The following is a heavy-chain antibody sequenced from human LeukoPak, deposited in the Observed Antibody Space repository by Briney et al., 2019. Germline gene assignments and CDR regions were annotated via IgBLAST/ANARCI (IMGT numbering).Heavy chain of an antibody. Sequence: GESLKISCKGSGYSFTSYWIGWVRQMPGKGLEWMGIIYPGDSDTRYSPSFQGQVTISADKSISTAYLQWSSLKASDTAMYYCARQRGLVEMATIRLWGMDVWGQGTMVTVSS. CDR1: GYSFTSYW. CDR3: ARQRGLVEMATIRLWGMDV. D-gene: IGHD5-24*01. J-gene: IGHJ3*01. V-gene: IGHV5-51*01. CDR2: IYPGDSDT.